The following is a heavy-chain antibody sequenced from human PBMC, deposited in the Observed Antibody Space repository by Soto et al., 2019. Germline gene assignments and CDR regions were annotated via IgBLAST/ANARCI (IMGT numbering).Heavy chain of an antibody. CDR3: ARDTHSAGGWFDT. CDR2: ITPLFGIP. J-gene: IGHJ5*01. D-gene: IGHD2-15*01. CDR1: GGTSRSLS. V-gene: IGHV1-69*17. Sequence: QVQLVKSGAEVKKPGSSVKVSCKASGGTSRSLSITWVRQAPGQGLEWMGGITPLFGIPNYPQKFQGRLTITADKSTGTAYLELSSLISEDTAVYYCARDTHSAGGWFDTLGRGTLVTVSS.